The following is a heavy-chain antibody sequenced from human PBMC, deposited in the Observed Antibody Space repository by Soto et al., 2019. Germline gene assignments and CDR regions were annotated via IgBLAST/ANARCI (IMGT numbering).Heavy chain of an antibody. J-gene: IGHJ4*02. CDR2: ISSTTNYI. CDR3: ARESEDLTSNFDY. CDR1: GFTFTRYS. Sequence: VVSPRISCAASGFTFTRYSMNWVRQAPGKGLEWVSSISSTTNYIYYGDSMKGRFTISRDNAKNSLYLEMNSLRAEDTAVYYCARESEDLTSNFDYWGQGTLVTVSS. V-gene: IGHV3-21*06.